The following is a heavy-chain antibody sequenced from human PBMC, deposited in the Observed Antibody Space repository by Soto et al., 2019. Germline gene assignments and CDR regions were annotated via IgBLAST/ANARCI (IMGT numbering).Heavy chain of an antibody. D-gene: IGHD3-10*01. CDR1: GGSISSYY. CDR2: IYYSGST. V-gene: IGHV4-59*01. CDR3: ARAYKSLDY. Sequence: SSETLSLTCTVSGGSISSYYWSWIRQPPGKGLEWIGYIYYSGSTNYNPSLKSRVTISVDTSKNQFSLKLSSVTAADTAVYYCARAYKSLDYWGQGTLVTVSS. J-gene: IGHJ4*02.